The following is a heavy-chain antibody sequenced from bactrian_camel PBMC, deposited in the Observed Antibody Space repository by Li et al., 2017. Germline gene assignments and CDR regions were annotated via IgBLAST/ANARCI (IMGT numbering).Heavy chain of an antibody. J-gene: IGHJ4*01. Sequence: QLVESGGGSVQPGGYLTLSCVLSGLTVSTYYCMGWFRQAPGKEREQIAGSNPFGGSADYADSVKGRFTISQDKAKNTLDLQMNSLKPEDTAMYYCATATDCRWTGYPTWTPAATNWGQGTQVTVS. D-gene: IGHD1*01. CDR1: GLTVSTYY. CDR2: SNPFGGSA. V-gene: IGHV3S28*01. CDR3: ATATDCRWTGYPTWTPAATN.